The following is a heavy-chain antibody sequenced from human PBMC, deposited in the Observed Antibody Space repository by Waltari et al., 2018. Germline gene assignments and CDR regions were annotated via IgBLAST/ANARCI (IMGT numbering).Heavy chain of an antibody. CDR1: GFLFSSYD. D-gene: IGHD2-15*01. Sequence: EVQLLESGGGMVKPGASLRLSCAASGFLFSSYDMNWVRQAPGKGLEWVSSISSSSDATYYADSVRGRFTISRDNTKNSVYLQTGSLRVDDTAVYYCASLGSDGRMDYWGQGALVTVSS. V-gene: IGHV3-21*01. CDR3: ASLGSDGRMDY. J-gene: IGHJ4*02. CDR2: ISSSSDAT.